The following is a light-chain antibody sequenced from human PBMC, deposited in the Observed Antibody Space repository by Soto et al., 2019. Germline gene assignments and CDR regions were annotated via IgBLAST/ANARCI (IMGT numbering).Light chain of an antibody. V-gene: IGKV3-20*01. CDR1: QSISNNY. CDR3: QQPGSSPWT. CDR2: RVY. Sequence: EIVLTQSPGTVSLSPGERATLSCRASQSISNNYLTWYQQKPGQAPRLLIYRVYNRATGIPDRFSGSGSGTDFTLTISRLEPEDFAVYFCQQPGSSPWTFGQGTKVDI. J-gene: IGKJ1*01.